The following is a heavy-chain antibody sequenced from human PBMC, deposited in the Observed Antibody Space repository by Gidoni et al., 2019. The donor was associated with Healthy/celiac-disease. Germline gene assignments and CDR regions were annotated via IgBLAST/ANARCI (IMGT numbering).Heavy chain of an antibody. J-gene: IGHJ3*02. Sequence: QVQLQESGPGLVKPSETLSLTCAVSGYSISSGYYWGWIRQPPGKGLEWIGSIYHSGSTYYHPSLKSRVTISVDTSKNQFSLKLSSVTAADTAVYYCARDGPPGDFTIFDQPAFDIWGQGTMVTVSS. CDR1: GYSISSGYY. V-gene: IGHV4-38-2*02. CDR3: ARDGPPGDFTIFDQPAFDI. D-gene: IGHD3-3*01. CDR2: IYHSGST.